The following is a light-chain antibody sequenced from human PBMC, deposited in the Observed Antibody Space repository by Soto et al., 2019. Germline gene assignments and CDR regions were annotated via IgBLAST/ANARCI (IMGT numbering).Light chain of an antibody. Sequence: EIVLTQSPGTLTLSPGERATLSCRASQRLSSTYLAWYQQKPGQATSLLIYGASTRATGIPDRFSGSGSGTDFTLSISRLEPEAFAVYYCQQYDNLPLTFGGGTKVEIK. J-gene: IGKJ4*01. CDR1: QRLSSTY. V-gene: IGKV3-20*01. CDR3: QQYDNLPLT. CDR2: GAS.